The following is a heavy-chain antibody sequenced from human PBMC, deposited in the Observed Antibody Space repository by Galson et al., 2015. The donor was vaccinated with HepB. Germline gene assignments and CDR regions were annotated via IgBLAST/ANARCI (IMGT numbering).Heavy chain of an antibody. Sequence: SLRLSCAASGFTFSSYAMHWVRQAPGKGLEWVAVISYDGSNKYYADSVKGRFTISRDNSKNTLYLQMNSLRAEDAAVYYCARNRLRFLEWFQYYFDYWGQGTLVTVSS. V-gene: IGHV3-30-3*01. CDR1: GFTFSSYA. CDR3: ARNRLRFLEWFQYYFDY. D-gene: IGHD3-3*01. J-gene: IGHJ4*02. CDR2: ISYDGSNK.